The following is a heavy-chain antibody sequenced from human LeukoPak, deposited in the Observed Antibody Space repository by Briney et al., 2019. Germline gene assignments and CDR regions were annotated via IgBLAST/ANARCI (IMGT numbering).Heavy chain of an antibody. D-gene: IGHD1-26*01. CDR1: GESFSGYY. Sequence: NPSETLSLTCAVYGESFSGYYWTWIRQPPGKGLEWIGEINHSGSTNYNPSFKSRVTISVDTSKNQFSLKMSSVTAADTAVYYCARRPRNSGSDDGPSGLDYWGQGTQVTVSS. J-gene: IGHJ4*02. CDR2: INHSGST. CDR3: ARRPRNSGSDDGPSGLDY. V-gene: IGHV4-34*01.